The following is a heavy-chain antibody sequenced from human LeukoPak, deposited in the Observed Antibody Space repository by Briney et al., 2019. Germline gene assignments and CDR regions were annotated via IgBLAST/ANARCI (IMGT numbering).Heavy chain of an antibody. CDR2: IYHSGTT. Sequence: SGTLSLTCAVSGGSISSSNWWSWVRQPPGKGLEWIGEIYHSGTTNYNPSLRSRVTISVDKSKNKFSLKLSSVTAADTAVYYCAKVPPIAAAGNTFDYWGQGTLVTVSS. J-gene: IGHJ4*02. V-gene: IGHV4-4*02. D-gene: IGHD6-13*01. CDR1: GGSISSSNW. CDR3: AKVPPIAAAGNTFDY.